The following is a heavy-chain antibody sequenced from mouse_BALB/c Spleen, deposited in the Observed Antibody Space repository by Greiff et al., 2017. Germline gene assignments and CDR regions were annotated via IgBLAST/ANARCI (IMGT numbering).Heavy chain of an antibody. D-gene: IGHD2-14*01. CDR3: ARSYRYSWFAY. Sequence: EVQLQQSGPELVKPGASVKIPCKASGYTFTDYNMDWVKQSHGKSLEWIGDINPNNGGTIYNQKFKGKATLTVDKSSSTAYMELRSLTSEDTAVYYCARSYRYSWFAYWGQGTLVTVSA. CDR2: INPNNGGT. CDR1: GYTFTDYN. V-gene: IGHV1-18*01. J-gene: IGHJ3*01.